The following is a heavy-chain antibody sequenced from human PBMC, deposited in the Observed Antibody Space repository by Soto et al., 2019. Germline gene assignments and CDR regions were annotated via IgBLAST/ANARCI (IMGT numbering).Heavy chain of an antibody. J-gene: IGHJ4*02. V-gene: IGHV3-48*02. CDR2: ISSSSSTI. Sequence: GGSLRLSCAASGFTFSSYSMNWVRQAPGKGLEWVSYISSSSSTIYYADSVKGRFTISRDNAKNSLYLQMNSLRDEDTAVYYCARDLRDYYDSSGYWYFDYWGQGTLVTVSS. CDR1: GFTFSSYS. CDR3: ARDLRDYYDSSGYWYFDY. D-gene: IGHD3-22*01.